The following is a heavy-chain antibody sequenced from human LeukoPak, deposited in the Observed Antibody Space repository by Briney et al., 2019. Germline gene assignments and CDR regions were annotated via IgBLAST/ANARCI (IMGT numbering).Heavy chain of an antibody. CDR2: IYYSGST. CDR3: ARDRYYDFWSGSNWFDP. CDR1: GGSVSSGSYY. Sequence: PSETLSLTCTVSGGSVSSGSYYWSWIRQPPGKGLEWIGCIYYSGSTNYNPSLKSRVTISVDTSKNQFSLKLSSVTAADTAVYYCARDRYYDFWSGSNWFDPWGQGTLVTVSS. J-gene: IGHJ5*02. V-gene: IGHV4-61*01. D-gene: IGHD3-3*01.